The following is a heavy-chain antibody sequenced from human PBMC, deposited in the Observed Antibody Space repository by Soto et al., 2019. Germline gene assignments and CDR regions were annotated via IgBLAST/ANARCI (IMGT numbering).Heavy chain of an antibody. V-gene: IGHV3-33*01. Sequence: QVQLVESGGGVVQPGRSLRLSCAASGFTFSSYGMHWVRQAPGKGLEWVAVIWYDGSNKYYADSVKGRFTISRDNSKNTLYVQMNSLRAEDTAVYYCARDFGSGQWPDPIDYWGQGILVTVSS. D-gene: IGHD6-19*01. J-gene: IGHJ4*02. CDR2: IWYDGSNK. CDR1: GFTFSSYG. CDR3: ARDFGSGQWPDPIDY.